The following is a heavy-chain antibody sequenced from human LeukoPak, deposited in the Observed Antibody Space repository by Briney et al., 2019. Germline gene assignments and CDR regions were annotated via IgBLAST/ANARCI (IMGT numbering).Heavy chain of an antibody. CDR2: IRGDESRK. CDR1: GFSFSNNW. J-gene: IGHJ3*02. V-gene: IGHV3-7*01. D-gene: IGHD3-22*01. CDR3: ARDANYHVSSDYYDAFDI. Sequence: GGSLRLSCAASGFSFSNNWMTWLRQAPGKGLEWVANIRGDESRKYYLDSVTGRFTISRDNAKNSLYLQMSSLRAEDTAVYYCARDANYHVSSDYYDAFDIWGQGTMVTVSS.